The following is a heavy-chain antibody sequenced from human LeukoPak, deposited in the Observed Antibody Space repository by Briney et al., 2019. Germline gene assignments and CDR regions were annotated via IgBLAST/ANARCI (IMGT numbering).Heavy chain of an antibody. CDR3: ARAHIAVAGTVGAFDI. J-gene: IGHJ3*02. Sequence: GGSLRLSCAASGFTFSSYWMHWVRQAPGKGLVWVSRINSDGSSTSYADSVKGRFTISRDNAKNSLYLQMNSLRAEDTAVYYCARAHIAVAGTVGAFDIWGQGTMVTVSS. CDR1: GFTFSSYW. D-gene: IGHD6-19*01. V-gene: IGHV3-74*01. CDR2: INSDGSST.